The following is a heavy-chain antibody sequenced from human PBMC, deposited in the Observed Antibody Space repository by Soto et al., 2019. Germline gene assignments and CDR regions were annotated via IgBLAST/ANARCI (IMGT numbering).Heavy chain of an antibody. V-gene: IGHV4-30-4*01. CDR1: GGSISSGDYS. CDR2: IYSSGIT. CDR3: ARGGAIGTSFDA. D-gene: IGHD1-26*01. Sequence: SEILSLTCTVSGGSISSGDYSWSWIRQSPGKGLVLIGYIYSSGITYHNPPLKSRVTISVDTSKNQFSLRLTSLTAADTDVYYCARGGAIGTSFDACGQRSLVTVP. J-gene: IGHJ5*02.